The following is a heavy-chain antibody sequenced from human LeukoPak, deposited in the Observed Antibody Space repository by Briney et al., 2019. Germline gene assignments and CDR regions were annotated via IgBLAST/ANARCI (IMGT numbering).Heavy chain of an antibody. J-gene: IGHJ3*02. V-gene: IGHV1-69*13. Sequence: SVKVSCKASGGTFSSYAISWVRQAPGQGLEWMGGIIPIFGTANYAQKFQGRVTITADESTSTAYMELSSLRAEDTALYYCAKTDDSSGSPEVGGFDIWGQGTMVTVSS. D-gene: IGHD3-22*01. CDR3: AKTDDSSGSPEVGGFDI. CDR2: IIPIFGTA. CDR1: GGTFSSYA.